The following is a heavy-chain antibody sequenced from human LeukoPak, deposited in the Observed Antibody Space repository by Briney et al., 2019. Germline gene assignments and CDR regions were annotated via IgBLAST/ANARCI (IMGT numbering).Heavy chain of an antibody. V-gene: IGHV3-30-3*01. D-gene: IGHD3-10*01. CDR1: GFTFSSYA. Sequence: GRSLRLSCAASGFTFSSYAMHWVRQAPGKGLVWVAVISYDGSNKYYADSVKGRFTISRDNSKNTLYLQMNSLRAEDTAVYYCASIYGSGNPFDYWGQGTLVTVSS. CDR3: ASIYGSGNPFDY. J-gene: IGHJ4*02. CDR2: ISYDGSNK.